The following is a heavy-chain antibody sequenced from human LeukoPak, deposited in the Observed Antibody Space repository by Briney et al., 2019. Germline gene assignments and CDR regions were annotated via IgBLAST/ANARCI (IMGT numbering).Heavy chain of an antibody. CDR3: ARAPHCSSTSCYRRGYWFDP. J-gene: IGHJ5*02. D-gene: IGHD2-2*02. Sequence: ASVKVSCKASGYTFTSYDINWVRQATGQGLEWMGWMNPNSGNTGYAQKFQGRVTITADESTSTAYMELSSLRSEDTAVYYCARAPHCSSTSCYRRGYWFDPWGQGTLVTVSS. CDR2: MNPNSGNT. CDR1: GYTFTSYD. V-gene: IGHV1-8*01.